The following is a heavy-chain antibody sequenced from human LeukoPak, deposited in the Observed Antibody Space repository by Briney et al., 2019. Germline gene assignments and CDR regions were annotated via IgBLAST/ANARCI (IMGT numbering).Heavy chain of an antibody. CDR2: IYYSGTT. CDR3: ARHSGASPHYSDY. V-gene: IGHV4-59*08. CDR1: GGAITNYF. D-gene: IGHD1-26*01. Sequence: PSETLSLTCTVSGGAITNYFWTWIRQPPGRGLEWIGFIYYSGTTHYSPSLKSRVTMSVATSNNQFSLRLSSVTAADTAIYYCARHSGASPHYSDYWGQGALVTVSS. J-gene: IGHJ4*02.